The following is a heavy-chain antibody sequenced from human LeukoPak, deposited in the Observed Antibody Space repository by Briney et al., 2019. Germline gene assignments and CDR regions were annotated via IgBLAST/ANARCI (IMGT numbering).Heavy chain of an antibody. V-gene: IGHV3-7*03. CDR1: GFTFSIHW. CDR3: TTSDCEY. CDR2: IKPDGSGK. J-gene: IGHJ4*02. Sequence: GGSLRLSCVASGFTFSIHWMTWVRQAPGKGLEWVATIKPDGSGKFFVDSVKGRFTISRDNAKTSLFLQMNSLRAEDTAIYYCTTSDCEYWGQGALVTVSS.